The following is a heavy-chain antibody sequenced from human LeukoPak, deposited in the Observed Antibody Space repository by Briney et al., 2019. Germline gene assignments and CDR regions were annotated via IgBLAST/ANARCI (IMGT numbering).Heavy chain of an antibody. CDR1: GFTFTNYA. V-gene: IGHV3-23*01. CDR2: IGKSGTT. CDR3: AKRDSTGLHYFDY. Sequence: PGGSLRLACAASGFTFTNYAISWGRQAPGKGLGRVSVIGKSGTTYYAASVKGRFTISRHNSKSTLYLQMKNLRAEDTAVYYCAKRDSTGLHYFDYWGQGTLVTVSS. J-gene: IGHJ4*02. D-gene: IGHD1-1*01.